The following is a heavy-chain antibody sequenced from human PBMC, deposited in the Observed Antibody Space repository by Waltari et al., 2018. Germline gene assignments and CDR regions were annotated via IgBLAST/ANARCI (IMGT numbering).Heavy chain of an antibody. Sequence: QVQLQESGPGLVKPSETLSLTCAVSGYSISSGYYWGWIRQPPGKGLEWIGSIYHSGSTYYIPSLKSRVTISVDTSKNQFSLKLSSVIAADTAVYYCARDCTNGVCYTAAFDIWVQGTIVSVS. D-gene: IGHD2-8*01. V-gene: IGHV4-38-2*02. CDR1: GYSISSGYY. CDR2: IYHSGST. CDR3: ARDCTNGVCYTAAFDI. J-gene: IGHJ3*02.